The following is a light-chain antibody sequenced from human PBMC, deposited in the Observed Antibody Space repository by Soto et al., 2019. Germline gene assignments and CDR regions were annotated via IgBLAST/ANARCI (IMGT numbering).Light chain of an antibody. CDR2: EVS. CDR1: SXDVGGYNY. CDR3: SSYPSSRAYV. J-gene: IGLJ1*01. V-gene: IGLV2-14*01. Sequence: QSVLTQPASVSGSPGQSITISCTGTSXDVGGYNYVSWYQQQSGKAPKLMIHEVSNRPSGGSNRFSGSKSGNTASLTISGLQSEDEADYYCSSYPSSRAYVFGIGTKV.